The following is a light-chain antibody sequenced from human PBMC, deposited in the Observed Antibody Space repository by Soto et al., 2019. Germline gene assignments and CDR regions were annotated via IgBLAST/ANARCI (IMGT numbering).Light chain of an antibody. V-gene: IGLV2-11*01. Sequence: QSVLTQPRSVSGSPGQPVTISCTGTSSDVGVYKYVSWYQHHPGKAPKLMIYDVNKRPSGVPDRSSGSKSGNTASLTISGLQGEDEADYYCCSYAGSYTYVFGTGTKVTVL. CDR3: CSYAGSYTYV. CDR2: DVN. CDR1: SSDVGVYKY. J-gene: IGLJ1*01.